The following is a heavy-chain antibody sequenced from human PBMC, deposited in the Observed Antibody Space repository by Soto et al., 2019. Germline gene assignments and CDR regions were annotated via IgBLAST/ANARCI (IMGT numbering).Heavy chain of an antibody. V-gene: IGHV3-23*01. Sequence: RGSLRPSCAASGFTFSSFAMSWFRQVPGKGLEWVSVITNTGRNTLYADSVRGRFTISRDNPKNTLYLQMNSLRAEDAAIYYCAKTSGEIYPGSRVFDQWGQGTRVTVSS. CDR1: GFTFSSFA. D-gene: IGHD3-10*01. J-gene: IGHJ4*02. CDR3: AKTSGEIYPGSRVFDQ. CDR2: ITNTGRNT.